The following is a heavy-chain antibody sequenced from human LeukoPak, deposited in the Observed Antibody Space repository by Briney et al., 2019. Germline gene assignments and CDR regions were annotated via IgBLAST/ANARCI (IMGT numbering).Heavy chain of an antibody. Sequence: SETLSLTCTASGYSISSGYYWGWIRQPPGKGLEWIGSIYHSGSTYYNPSLKSRVTISVDTSKNQFSLKLSSVTAADTAVYYCARDDSSGWFPQPTFDYWGQGTQVTVSS. J-gene: IGHJ4*02. D-gene: IGHD6-19*01. CDR2: IYHSGST. V-gene: IGHV4-38-2*02. CDR3: ARDDSSGWFPQPTFDY. CDR1: GYSISSGYY.